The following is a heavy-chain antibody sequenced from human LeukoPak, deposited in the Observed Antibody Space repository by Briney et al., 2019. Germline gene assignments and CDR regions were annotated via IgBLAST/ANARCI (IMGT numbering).Heavy chain of an antibody. J-gene: IGHJ4*02. CDR1: GGSFRGYY. D-gene: IGHD4-17*01. V-gene: IGHV4-34*01. CDR2: INHSGST. CDR3: ASVYGDGIDY. Sequence: KPSETLSLTCAVYGGSFRGYYWSWIRQPPGKGLEWIGEINHSGSTNYNPSLKSRVTISVDTSKNQFSLKLSSVTAADTAVYYCASVYGDGIDYWGQGTLVTVSS.